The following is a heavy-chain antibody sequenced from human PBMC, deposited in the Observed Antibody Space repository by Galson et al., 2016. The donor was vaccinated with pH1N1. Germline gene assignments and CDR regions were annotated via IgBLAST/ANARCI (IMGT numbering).Heavy chain of an antibody. D-gene: IGHD3-3*01. CDR1: GFTFNKYA. Sequence: SLRLSCAASGFTFNKYAMNWVRQAPGKGLEYVAGISSYGGSPQYANSVKDRFIISRVNTKNTLYLQMGSLRVEDMAVYYCARSLNYDSWSGYSDYSMDVWGQGTTVTVSS. V-gene: IGHV3-64*01. CDR3: ARSLNYDSWSGYSDYSMDV. J-gene: IGHJ6*02. CDR2: ISSYGGSP.